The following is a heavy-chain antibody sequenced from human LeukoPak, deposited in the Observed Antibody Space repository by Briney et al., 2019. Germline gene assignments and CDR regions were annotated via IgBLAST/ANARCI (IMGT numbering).Heavy chain of an antibody. CDR3: ASLDSSGYYSVRY. D-gene: IGHD3-22*01. V-gene: IGHV3-21*01. J-gene: IGHJ4*02. Sequence: GGSLRLSCAASGFTFSSYNMNWVRQAPGKGLEWVSSISSGSGYMYYADSVKGRFTISRDNAKNSLYLQMNSLRAEDTAVYYCASLDSSGYYSVRYWGQGTLVTVSS. CDR2: ISSGSGYM. CDR1: GFTFSSYN.